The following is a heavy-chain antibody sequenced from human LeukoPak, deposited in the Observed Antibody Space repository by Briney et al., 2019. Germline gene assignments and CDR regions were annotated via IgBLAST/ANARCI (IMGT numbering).Heavy chain of an antibody. D-gene: IGHD3-22*01. CDR1: GFTFGDYA. J-gene: IGHJ4*02. CDR3: SRGGKVSYYDNSGYPDY. Sequence: PGGSLTLSCTASGFTFGDYAMSWVRQAPGKGLEWVGFIRSEGYGGTTEYAASVKGRFTISRDDSKSIAYLQINSLKTEDTAVFYCSRGGKVSYYDNSGYPDYWGQGTLVTVSS. CDR2: IRSEGYGGTT. V-gene: IGHV3-49*04.